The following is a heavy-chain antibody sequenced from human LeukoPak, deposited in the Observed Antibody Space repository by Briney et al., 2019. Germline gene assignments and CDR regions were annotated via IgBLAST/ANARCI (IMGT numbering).Heavy chain of an antibody. D-gene: IGHD4-23*01. CDR1: GGTFSSYA. CDR3: ARDPLPTVVTWGAFDI. V-gene: IGHV1-69*06. J-gene: IGHJ3*02. Sequence: GASVKVSCKASGGTFSSYAISWVRQAPGQGLEWMGGIIPIFGTANYAQKFQGRVTITADKSTSTAYMELSSLRSEDTAVYYCARDPLPTVVTWGAFDIWGQGTMVTVSS. CDR2: IIPIFGTA.